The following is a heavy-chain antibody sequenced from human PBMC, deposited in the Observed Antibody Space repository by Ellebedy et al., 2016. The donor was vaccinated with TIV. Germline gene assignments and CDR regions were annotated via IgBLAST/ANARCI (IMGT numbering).Heavy chain of an antibody. J-gene: IGHJ5*02. Sequence: ASVKVSCKASGYNFLNYGVSWVRQAPGQGLEFMGWISPYSGNTKYPRRLQGRVTMTEDISSDTAYMELSSLTSEDTAVYYCAAVRIQIWFPKWFDPWGQGTLVTVSS. V-gene: IGHV1-18*01. CDR3: AAVRIQIWFPKWFDP. CDR2: ISPYSGNT. CDR1: GYNFLNYG. D-gene: IGHD5-18*01.